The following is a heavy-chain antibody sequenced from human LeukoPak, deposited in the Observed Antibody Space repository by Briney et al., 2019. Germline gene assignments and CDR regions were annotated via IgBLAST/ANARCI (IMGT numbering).Heavy chain of an antibody. CDR3: AREGGFLVRGVVFDY. CDR1: GYTFTSYD. D-gene: IGHD3-10*01. Sequence: ASVKVSCKASGYTFTSYDINWVRQAPGQGLEWMGWISAYNGNTNYAQKLQGRVTMTTDTSTSTAYMELRSLRSDDTAVYYCAREGGFLVRGVVFDYWGQGTLVTVSS. V-gene: IGHV1-18*01. CDR2: ISAYNGNT. J-gene: IGHJ4*02.